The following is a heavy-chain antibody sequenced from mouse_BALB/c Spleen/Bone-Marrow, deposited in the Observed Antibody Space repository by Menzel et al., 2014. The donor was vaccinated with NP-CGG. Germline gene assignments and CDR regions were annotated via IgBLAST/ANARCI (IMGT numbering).Heavy chain of an antibody. CDR2: IDPANGNT. V-gene: IGHV14-3*02. CDR3: ARWESYAMDY. Sequence: EVQLQQSGAELVKPGASVKLSCTASGFNIKDTYMHWVKQRPEQGLEWIGRIDPANGNTKYDPDFQGKATITADTSSNPAFLQLSSLTSKDTAVYYCARWESYAMDYWGQGTSLTVSS. D-gene: IGHD4-1*01. CDR1: GFNIKDTY. J-gene: IGHJ4*01.